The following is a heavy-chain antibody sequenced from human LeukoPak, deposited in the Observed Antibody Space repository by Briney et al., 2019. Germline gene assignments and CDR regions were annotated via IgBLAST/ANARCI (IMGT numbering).Heavy chain of an antibody. CDR2: ISSSGKTA. CDR1: GFTFSSYE. J-gene: IGHJ4*02. Sequence: GGSLRLSCAASGFTFSSYEMNWVRQAPGKGLEWLSHISSSGKTAYYADSVKGRFTISRDNAKNSLYLEMNSLRAEDTAVYYCARDRCSSISCYFDYWGQGTLVTVSS. CDR3: ARDRCSSISCYFDY. V-gene: IGHV3-48*03. D-gene: IGHD2-2*01.